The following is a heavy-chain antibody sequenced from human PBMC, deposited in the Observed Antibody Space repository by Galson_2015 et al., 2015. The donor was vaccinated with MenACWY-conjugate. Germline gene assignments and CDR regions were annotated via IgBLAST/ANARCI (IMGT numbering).Heavy chain of an antibody. J-gene: IGHJ4*02. CDR1: GASISSHH. D-gene: IGHD7-27*01. CDR2: IRDTGSL. V-gene: IGHV4-59*08. CDR3: ARLPTWGSSFGYFDY. Sequence: ETLSLTCTVSGASISSHHWSWFRQPPGKGLEWIAYIRDTGSLKDNPSLKSRVAMSADKSNNQFSLRLISVTAADTAVYYCARLPTWGSSFGYFDYWGQGTLVTVSS.